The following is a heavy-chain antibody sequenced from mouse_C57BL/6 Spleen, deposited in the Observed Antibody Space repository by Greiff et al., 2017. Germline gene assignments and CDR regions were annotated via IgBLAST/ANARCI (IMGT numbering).Heavy chain of an antibody. CDR2: IDPSDSYT. CDR3: ARFGDYGGFAY. Sequence: QVQLQQPGAELVKPGASVKLSCKASGYTFTSYWMQWVKQRPGQGLEWIGEIDPSDSYTNYNQKFKGKATLTVDTSSSTAYMQLDSLTSEDSAVYYCARFGDYGGFAYWGQGTLVTVSA. J-gene: IGHJ3*01. V-gene: IGHV1-50*01. D-gene: IGHD2-4*01. CDR1: GYTFTSYW.